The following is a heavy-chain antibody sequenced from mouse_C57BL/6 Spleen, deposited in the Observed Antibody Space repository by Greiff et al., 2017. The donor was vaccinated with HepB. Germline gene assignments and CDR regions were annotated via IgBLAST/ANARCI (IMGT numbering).Heavy chain of an antibody. CDR1: GYTFTSYW. D-gene: IGHD2-5*01. CDR2: IDPSDSYT. CDR3: ARKNYSNLYYLDY. V-gene: IGHV1-69*01. Sequence: QVQLQQPGAELVMPGASVKLSCKASGYTFTSYWMHWVKQRPGQGLEWIGEIDPSDSYTNYNQKFKGKSTLTVDKSSSTAYMQLSSLTSEDSAVYYCARKNYSNLYYLDYWGQGTTLTVSS. J-gene: IGHJ2*01.